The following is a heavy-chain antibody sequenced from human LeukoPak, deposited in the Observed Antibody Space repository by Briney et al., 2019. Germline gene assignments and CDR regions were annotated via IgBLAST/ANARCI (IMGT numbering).Heavy chain of an antibody. Sequence: PGRSLRLSCAASGFTFSSYAMHWVRQAPGKGLEWVAVISYDGSNKYYADSVKGRFTISIDNSKNTLYLQMNSLRAEDTAVYYCARSYGSGSYYQGQDAFDIWGQGTMVTVSS. CDR2: ISYDGSNK. D-gene: IGHD3-10*01. J-gene: IGHJ3*02. CDR1: GFTFSSYA. CDR3: ARSYGSGSYYQGQDAFDI. V-gene: IGHV3-30-3*01.